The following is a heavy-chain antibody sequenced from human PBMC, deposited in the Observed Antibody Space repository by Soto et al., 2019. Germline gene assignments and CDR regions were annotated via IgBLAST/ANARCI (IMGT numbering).Heavy chain of an antibody. Sequence: GGSLRLSCAASGFTFSSYDMHWVRQATGKGLEWVSAIGTAGDTYYPGSVKGRFTISRENAKNSLYLQMNSLRAEDTAVYYCARDPVGGQYYFDYWGQGTLVTVSS. V-gene: IGHV3-13*01. CDR1: GFTFSSYD. CDR3: ARDPVGGQYYFDY. CDR2: IGTAGDT. D-gene: IGHD2-15*01. J-gene: IGHJ4*02.